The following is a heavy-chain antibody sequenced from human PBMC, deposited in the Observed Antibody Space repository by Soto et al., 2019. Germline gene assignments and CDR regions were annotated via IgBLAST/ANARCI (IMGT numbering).Heavy chain of an antibody. J-gene: IGHJ6*02. D-gene: IGHD2-2*01. V-gene: IGHV1-69*01. CDR1: GGTFSSYA. Sequence: QVQLVQSGAEVKKPGSSVKVSCKASGGTFSSYAISWVRQAPGQGLEWMGGIIPIFGTANYAQKFQGRVTITADESTSTAYMELSSLRSEDTAMYYCARVNCSSTSCYVGYYYYGMDVWGQGTTVTVSS. CDR3: ARVNCSSTSCYVGYYYYGMDV. CDR2: IIPIFGTA.